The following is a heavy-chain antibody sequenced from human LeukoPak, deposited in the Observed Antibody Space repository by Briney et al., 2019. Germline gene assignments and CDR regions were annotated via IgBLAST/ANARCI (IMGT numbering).Heavy chain of an antibody. V-gene: IGHV1-24*01. CDR3: ATSPGYYYDSSGYFPGY. CDR1: GYTLTELS. J-gene: IGHJ4*02. CDR2: FDPEDGET. Sequence: ASVKVSCKVSGYTLTELSMHWVRQAPGKGLEWMGGFDPEDGETIYAQKFQGRVTMTEVTSTDTAYMELSSLRSEDTAVYYCATSPGYYYDSSGYFPGYWGQGTLVTVSS. D-gene: IGHD3-22*01.